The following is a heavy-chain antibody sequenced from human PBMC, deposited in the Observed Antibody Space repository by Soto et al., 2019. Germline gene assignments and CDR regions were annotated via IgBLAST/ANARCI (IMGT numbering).Heavy chain of an antibody. D-gene: IGHD6-13*01. CDR2: IYHSGST. J-gene: IGHJ4*02. CDR3: ARAVAAAGYFDY. CDR1: GGSISSSNW. V-gene: IGHV4-4*02. Sequence: QVQLQESGPGLVKPSGTLSLTCAVSGGSISSSNWWSWVRQPPGKGLEWIGEIYHSGSTNYNPSLNRPXXIXVXXSTNQFSLKLRAVTAAYTAVYYCARAVAAAGYFDYWGQGTLVTVSS.